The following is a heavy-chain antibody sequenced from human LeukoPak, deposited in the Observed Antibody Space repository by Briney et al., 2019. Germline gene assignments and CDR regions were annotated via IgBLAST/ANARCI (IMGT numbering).Heavy chain of an antibody. V-gene: IGHV5-51*01. D-gene: IGHD3-16*01. CDR3: ARLGGFLVVPPAWGSDNWFDP. CDR1: GYSFTTYW. J-gene: IGHJ5*02. Sequence: GASLQISCQASGYSFTTYWIGWVRQLPGKGLEWMGIISPGDSDTKYSPSFQGQVTISADKSITTAYLQWSSLKASDTAIYYCARLGGFLVVPPAWGSDNWFDPWGQGTLVTVSS. CDR2: ISPGDSDT.